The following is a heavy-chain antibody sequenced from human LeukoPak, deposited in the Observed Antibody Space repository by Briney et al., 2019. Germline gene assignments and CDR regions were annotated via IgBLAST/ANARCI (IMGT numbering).Heavy chain of an antibody. CDR2: ISSSGST. CDR1: GDSISSGDYY. J-gene: IGHJ3*02. CDR3: ARGPYSYDSSGAFDI. V-gene: IGHV4-61*02. D-gene: IGHD3-22*01. Sequence: TSETLSLTCTVSGDSISSGDYYWSWIRQPAGKGLEWIGRISSSGSTNYNPSLKSRVTISVDTSKNQFSLKLSTVTAADTAVYFCARGPYSYDSSGAFDIWGQGTMVTVSS.